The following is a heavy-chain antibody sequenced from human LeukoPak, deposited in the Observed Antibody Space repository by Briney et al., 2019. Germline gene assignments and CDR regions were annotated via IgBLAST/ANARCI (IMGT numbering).Heavy chain of an antibody. CDR2: INPNSGGT. CDR1: GCTFTGYY. D-gene: IGHD5-18*01. J-gene: IGHJ4*02. Sequence: ASVKVSCKASGCTFTGYYMHWVRQAPGQGLEWMGWINPNSGGTNYAQKFQGWVTMTRDTSISTAYMELSRLRSDDTAVYYCARGPGNTAMVAGFDYWGQGTLVTVSS. CDR3: ARGPGNTAMVAGFDY. V-gene: IGHV1-2*04.